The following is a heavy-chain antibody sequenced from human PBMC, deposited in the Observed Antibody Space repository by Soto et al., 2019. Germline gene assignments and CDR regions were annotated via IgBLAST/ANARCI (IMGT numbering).Heavy chain of an antibody. CDR3: AKDNGNYGSGSFSH. D-gene: IGHD3-10*01. J-gene: IGHJ4*02. Sequence: GGSLRLSCAASGFTFGSYAMSWVRQAPGKGLEWVSLISGTGDSSEYTNSVKGRFTISRDYSKTTVFLQMNSLRAEDTAVYFCAKDNGNYGSGSFSHWGQGTLVTVSS. V-gene: IGHV3-23*01. CDR1: GFTFGSYA. CDR2: ISGTGDSS.